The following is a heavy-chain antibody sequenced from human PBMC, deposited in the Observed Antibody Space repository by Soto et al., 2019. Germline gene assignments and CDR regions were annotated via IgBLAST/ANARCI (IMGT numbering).Heavy chain of an antibody. CDR2: INPNTAFT. D-gene: IGHD1-1*01. J-gene: IGHJ6*02. CDR3: ARDPVLNWNLFHYTMDV. V-gene: IGHV1-2*02. Sequence: ASVGLRKASGYTFADYYLHWVRQAPGQGLEWMGWINPNTAFTKYAQNFQGRVTMTSDTSISTAYMELSSLRSDDTAVYYCARDPVLNWNLFHYTMDVWGQGTTVTVSS. CDR1: GYTFADYY.